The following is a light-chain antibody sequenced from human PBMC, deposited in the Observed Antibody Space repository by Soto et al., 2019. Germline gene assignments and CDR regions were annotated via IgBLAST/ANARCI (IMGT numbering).Light chain of an antibody. J-gene: IGKJ1*01. CDR3: QQYGGSPRT. CDR1: QSVSSSS. CDR2: GAS. V-gene: IGKV3-20*01. Sequence: EIVLTQSPGTLSLSPGERATLSCRASQSVSSSSLAWYQQKPGQAPRLLIYGASTRATGIPDRFSGSGSGTDFTLTISRLDPEDFAMYYCQQYGGSPRTFGQGTEVEIQ.